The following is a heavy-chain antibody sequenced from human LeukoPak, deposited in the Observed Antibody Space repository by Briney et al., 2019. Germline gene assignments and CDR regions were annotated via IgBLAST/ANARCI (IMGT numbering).Heavy chain of an antibody. V-gene: IGHV3-7*03. D-gene: IGHD3-10*01. CDR1: AFTFSSFW. CDR2: IKQDGSEK. Sequence: GGSLRLSCAASAFTFSSFWMSWVRQAAGKELEWVANIKQDGSEKYYVDSVKGRFTISRDNAKNSLYLQMNSLRAEDTAVYYCARGYYYGSGSYSYGGQGTLVTVSS. J-gene: IGHJ4*02. CDR3: ARGYYYGSGSYSY.